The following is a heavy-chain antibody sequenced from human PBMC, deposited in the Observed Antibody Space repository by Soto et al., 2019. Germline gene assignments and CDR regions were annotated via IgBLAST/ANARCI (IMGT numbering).Heavy chain of an antibody. CDR1: GFTFSSYS. D-gene: IGHD7-27*01. CDR2: ISSSSSTI. CDR3: AREGGLTGEIGHAWFDP. Sequence: GGSLRLSCAASGFTFSSYSMNWVRQAPGKGLEWVSYISSSSSTIYYADSVKGRFTISRDNAKNSLYLQMNSLRDEDTAVYYCAREGGLTGEIGHAWFDPWGQGTLVTVSS. J-gene: IGHJ5*02. V-gene: IGHV3-48*02.